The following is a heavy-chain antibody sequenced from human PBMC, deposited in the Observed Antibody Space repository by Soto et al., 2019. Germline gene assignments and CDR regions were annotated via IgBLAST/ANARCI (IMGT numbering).Heavy chain of an antibody. CDR2: ISSSGSTI. J-gene: IGHJ6*02. CDR3: ARGCLFGVVIICDYYYGMDV. V-gene: IGHV3-48*03. Sequence: GGSLRLSCAASGFTFSSYEMNWVRQAPGKGLEWVSYISSSGSTIYYADSVKGRFTISRDNAKNSLYLQMNSLRAEDTAVYYCARGCLFGVVIICDYYYGMDVWGQGTTVTAP. CDR1: GFTFSSYE. D-gene: IGHD3-3*01.